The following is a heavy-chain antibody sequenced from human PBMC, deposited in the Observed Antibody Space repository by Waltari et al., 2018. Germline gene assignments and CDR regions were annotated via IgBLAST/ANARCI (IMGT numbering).Heavy chain of an antibody. CDR2: IIPILGTT. V-gene: IGHV1-69*08. CDR3: ASARTPSYSEWLSLYYYYGMDV. Sequence: QVQLVQSGAEVKKPGSSVKVSCKASGGTFSSYSISWVRQAPGQGLEWRGRIIPILGTTNYAQKFQGRVTVTADESTSTAYMELSSLRSEDTAVYYCASARTPSYSEWLSLYYYYGMDVWGQGTTVTVSS. J-gene: IGHJ6*02. D-gene: IGHD3-3*01. CDR1: GGTFSSYS.